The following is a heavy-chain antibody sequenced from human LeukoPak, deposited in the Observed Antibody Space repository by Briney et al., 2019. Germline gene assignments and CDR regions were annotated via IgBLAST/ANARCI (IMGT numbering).Heavy chain of an antibody. CDR3: ARDMGITMVRGVIVKPPFDY. D-gene: IGHD3-10*01. V-gene: IGHV3-7*01. CDR1: GFTFSSYW. Sequence: GGSLRLSCAASGFTFSSYWMSWVRQAPGKGLEWVANIKQDGSEKYYVDSVKGRFTISRDNAKNSLYLQMNSLRAEDTAVYYCARDMGITMVRGVIVKPPFDYWGQGTLVTVSS. J-gene: IGHJ4*02. CDR2: IKQDGSEK.